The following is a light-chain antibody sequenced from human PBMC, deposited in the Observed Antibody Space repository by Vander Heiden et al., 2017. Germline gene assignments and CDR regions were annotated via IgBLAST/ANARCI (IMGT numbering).Light chain of an antibody. CDR1: SGRIASNY. V-gene: IGLV6-57*01. J-gene: IGLJ3*02. Sequence: NCMLTQPHSVQESPGKTVTISCTRSSGRIASNYVQWYQQRPGSSPTTVIYDDKLRPSGVPDQFSGSIDSSSNSASLTISGLKTEDEADYYCQSYYSDNQVFGVGTKLTVL. CDR3: QSYYSDNQV. CDR2: DDK.